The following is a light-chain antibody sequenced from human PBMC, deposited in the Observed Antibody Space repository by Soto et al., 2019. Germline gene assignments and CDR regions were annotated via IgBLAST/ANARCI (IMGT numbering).Light chain of an antibody. V-gene: IGLV2-14*01. J-gene: IGLJ1*01. CDR2: EVS. CDR3: SSYTSSSGYV. CDR1: SSDVGGYNY. Sequence: QSALTQPASVSGSPGQSITISCTGTSSDVGGYNYVSWYQQHPGKAPKLMIYEVSNRPSGVSNRFSGSKSGNTASLTISGLQAEDEAEYYCSSYTSSSGYVFGTGTKLTVL.